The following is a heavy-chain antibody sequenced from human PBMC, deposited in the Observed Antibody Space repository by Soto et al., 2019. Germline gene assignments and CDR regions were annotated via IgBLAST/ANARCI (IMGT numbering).Heavy chain of an antibody. CDR3: TGEVASGY. Sequence: QAPLVESGGGVVQPGRSLRLSCAVSGFTVSTYGMHWVRQAPGKGLEWVAVISRDGGTKYYADSVKGRFTISRDNSRNTLFLEMNSLRSDDMAVYYCTGEVASGYWGQGTLVTVSS. CDR1: GFTVSTYG. V-gene: IGHV3-30*03. D-gene: IGHD2-8*02. J-gene: IGHJ4*02. CDR2: ISRDGGTK.